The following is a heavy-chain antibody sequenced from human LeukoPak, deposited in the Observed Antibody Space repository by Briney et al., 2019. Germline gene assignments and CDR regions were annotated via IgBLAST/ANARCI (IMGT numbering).Heavy chain of an antibody. V-gene: IGHV3-23*01. CDR1: GFTFSSYA. J-gene: IGHJ4*02. D-gene: IGHD6-6*01. CDR2: ISGRGDRT. Sequence: GGSLRLSCAASGFTFSSYAMSWVRQAPGKGLEWVSAISGRGDRTYYADSVKGRSTISRDNSKNTLYLQMNSLGAEDTAVYYCAKEQSSSGFFDYWGQGTLVTVSS. CDR3: AKEQSSSGFFDY.